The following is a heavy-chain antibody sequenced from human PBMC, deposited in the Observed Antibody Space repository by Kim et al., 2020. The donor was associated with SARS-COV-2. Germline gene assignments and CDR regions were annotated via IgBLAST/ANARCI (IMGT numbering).Heavy chain of an antibody. V-gene: IGHV5-51*01. D-gene: IGHD6-13*01. CDR2: IYPGDSDT. CDR1: GYSFTSYW. J-gene: IGHJ6*02. CDR3: ARRDSSWSGGDYYYGMDV. Sequence: GESLKISCKGSGYSFTSYWIGWVRQMPGKGLEWMGIIYPGDSDTRYSPSFQGQVTISADKSISTAYLQWSSLKASDTAMYYCARRDSSWSGGDYYYGMDVWGQGTTVTVSS.